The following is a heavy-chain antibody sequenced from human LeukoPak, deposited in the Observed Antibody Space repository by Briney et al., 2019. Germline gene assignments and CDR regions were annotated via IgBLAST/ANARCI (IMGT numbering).Heavy chain of an antibody. CDR1: GGSISNYY. J-gene: IGHJ5*02. CDR2: IFYSGST. Sequence: PSETLSLTCTLSGGSISNYYWSWIRQPPRKGLEWMGNIFYSGSTNYNPSLKSRVTITLATSKNRFSLKLTSVSAADTAVYYCAREGGSYYHWFDPWGQGTLVTVSS. CDR3: AREGGSYYHWFDP. D-gene: IGHD1-26*01. V-gene: IGHV4-59*01.